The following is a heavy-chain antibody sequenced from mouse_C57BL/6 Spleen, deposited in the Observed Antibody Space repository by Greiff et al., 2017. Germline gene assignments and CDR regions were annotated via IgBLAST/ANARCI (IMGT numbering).Heavy chain of an antibody. V-gene: IGHV14-4*01. Sequence: VQLKESGAELVRPGASVKLSCTASGFNIKDDYMHWVKQRPEQGLEWIGWIDPENGDTEYASKFQGKATITADTSSNTAYLQLSSLTSEDTAVYYCTRGMTTRGCAYWGQGTLVTVSA. CDR2: IDPENGDT. J-gene: IGHJ3*01. CDR1: GFNIKDDY. CDR3: TRGMTTRGCAY.